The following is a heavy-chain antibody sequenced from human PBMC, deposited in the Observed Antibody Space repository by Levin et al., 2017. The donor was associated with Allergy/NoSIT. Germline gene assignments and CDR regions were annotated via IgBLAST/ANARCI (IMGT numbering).Heavy chain of an antibody. J-gene: IGHJ3*02. D-gene: IGHD3-10*01. CDR2: IKSKTDGGTT. CDR3: TTVPVLLWFGDLRTNAFDI. Sequence: GGSLRLSCAASGFTFSNAWMSWVRQAPGKGLEWVGRIKSKTDGGTTDYAAPVKGRFTISRDDSKNTLYLQMNSLKTEDTAVYYCTTVPVLLWFGDLRTNAFDIWGQGTMVTVSS. V-gene: IGHV3-15*01. CDR1: GFTFSNAW.